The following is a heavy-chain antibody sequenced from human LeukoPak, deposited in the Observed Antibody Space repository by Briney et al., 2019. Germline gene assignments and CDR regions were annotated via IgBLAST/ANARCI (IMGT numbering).Heavy chain of an antibody. V-gene: IGHV5-51*01. D-gene: IGHD3-22*01. CDR1: GYRFTSYW. CDR3: ARQGITMIVPFDY. J-gene: IGHJ4*02. CDR2: IYPGDSDT. Sequence: GESLKISCKGSGYRFTSYWIGWVRQMPGKGMEWMGIIYPGDSDTRYSPSFQGQVTISADKSISTAYLQWSSLKASDTAMYYCARQGITMIVPFDYWGQGTLVTVSS.